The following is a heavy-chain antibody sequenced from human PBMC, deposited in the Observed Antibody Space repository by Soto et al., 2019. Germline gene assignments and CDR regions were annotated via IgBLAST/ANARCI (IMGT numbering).Heavy chain of an antibody. CDR2: VFYSGNT. J-gene: IGHJ6*02. CDR1: GGSMRSYY. CDR3: ARDLICCGMDV. V-gene: IGHV4-59*01. D-gene: IGHD2-8*01. Sequence: QVELQESGPGLVKPSETLSLTCNVSGGSMRSYYWTWIRQSPGKGLEWLGHVFYSGNTNLNPSLRDRLSISVDTSKNKFSLMLNSVTAADTAVYYCARDLICCGMDVWGQGTTVTVSS.